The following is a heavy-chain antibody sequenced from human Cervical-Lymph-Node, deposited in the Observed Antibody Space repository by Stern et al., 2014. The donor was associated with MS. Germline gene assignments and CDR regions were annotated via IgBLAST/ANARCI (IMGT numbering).Heavy chain of an antibody. CDR2: IGGSGSST. Sequence: VQLVESGGGLVQPGGSLRLSCAASRFGFDTHAMSWVRQAPGKVLEWVSSIGGSGSSTYYAASVKGRFTISRDNSKNTLFLQMNSLRPEDTAVYYCAKNPLVAAAGIRNWFDPWGQGTLVTVSS. D-gene: IGHD6-13*01. J-gene: IGHJ5*02. CDR3: AKNPLVAAAGIRNWFDP. V-gene: IGHV3-23*04. CDR1: RFGFDTHA.